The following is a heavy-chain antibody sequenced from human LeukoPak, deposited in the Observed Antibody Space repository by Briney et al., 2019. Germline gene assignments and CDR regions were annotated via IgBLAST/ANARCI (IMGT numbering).Heavy chain of an antibody. CDR3: ARATTTVTTHGNWFDP. Sequence: ASVKVSCKASGGTFSSYAISWVRQAPGQGLEWMGRIIPILGIANYAQKFQGRVTITADKSTSTAYMELSSLRSEDTAVYYCARATTTVTTHGNWFDPWGQGTLVTVSS. CDR1: GGTFSSYA. CDR2: IIPILGIA. J-gene: IGHJ5*02. D-gene: IGHD4-17*01. V-gene: IGHV1-69*04.